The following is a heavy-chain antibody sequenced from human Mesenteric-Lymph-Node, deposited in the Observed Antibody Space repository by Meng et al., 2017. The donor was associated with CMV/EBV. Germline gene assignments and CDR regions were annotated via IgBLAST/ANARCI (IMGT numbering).Heavy chain of an antibody. Sequence: GSIGRGVYYWSWIRQHPGKGLEWIGHIYHSGSTYYNPSLKSRVTISVDTSTNQFSLRLNSVTAADTAVYYCAREAAIHRSSNNWFDSWGQGILVTVSS. V-gene: IGHV4-31*02. CDR1: GSIGRGVYY. J-gene: IGHJ5*01. CDR3: AREAAIHRSSNNWFDS. D-gene: IGHD3-10*01. CDR2: IYHSGST.